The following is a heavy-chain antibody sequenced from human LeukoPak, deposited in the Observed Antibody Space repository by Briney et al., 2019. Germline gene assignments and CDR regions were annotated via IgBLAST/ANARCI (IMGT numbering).Heavy chain of an antibody. D-gene: IGHD1-1*01. CDR1: GFTFSSYG. J-gene: IGHJ5*02. CDR2: ISYDGSNK. Sequence: GGSLRLSCAASGFTFSSYGMHWVRQAPDKGLEWVAVISYDGSNKYYADSVKGRFTISRDNSKNTLYLQMNSLRAEDTAVYYCAKDGRFPNWFDPWGQGTLVTVSS. CDR3: AKDGRFPNWFDP. V-gene: IGHV3-30*18.